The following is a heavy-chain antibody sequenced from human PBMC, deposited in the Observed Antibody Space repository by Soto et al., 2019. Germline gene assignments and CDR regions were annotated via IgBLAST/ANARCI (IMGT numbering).Heavy chain of an antibody. CDR3: ARIRSSGWGDFDY. CDR2: IYYSGST. J-gene: IGHJ4*02. CDR1: GGSISSDY. D-gene: IGHD6-19*01. Sequence: QVQLQESGPGLVKPSETLSLTCTVSGGSISSDYWNWIRQPPGKGPEWIGYIYYSGSTNYNPSLKSRVAISVDTSKNQFSLKLSSVTAADTAVYYCARIRSSGWGDFDYWGQGTLVTVS. V-gene: IGHV4-59*01.